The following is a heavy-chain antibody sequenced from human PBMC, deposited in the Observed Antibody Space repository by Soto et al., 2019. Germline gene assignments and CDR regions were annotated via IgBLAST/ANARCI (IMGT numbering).Heavy chain of an antibody. V-gene: IGHV4-39*01. CDR1: GGSISSSGCY. Sequence: ETLSLTCTVSGGSISSSGCYWGWIREHPEKGLEWIGSIYYSGSTYYNPSLKSRVTISVDTSKNQFSLKLSSVTAADSAVYYCDSTTVSTNYYYGMDVWGQGTTVTVSS. D-gene: IGHD4-17*01. J-gene: IGHJ6*02. CDR2: IYYSGST. CDR3: DSTTVSTNYYYGMDV.